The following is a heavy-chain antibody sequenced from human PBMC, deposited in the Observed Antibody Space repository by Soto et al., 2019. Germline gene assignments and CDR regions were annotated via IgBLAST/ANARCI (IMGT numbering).Heavy chain of an antibody. CDR2: INTDGTST. J-gene: IGHJ4*02. V-gene: IGHV3-74*01. D-gene: IGHD3-10*01. Sequence: PGGTLRLSCAASGFTFSNHWRHWVRQAPGKGQVWVSRINTDGTSTSYADSVKGRFTISRDNAKNTLYLQMNSLRAEDTAVYYCARDTSGLSYWGQGTRVTVSS. CDR1: GFTFSNHW. CDR3: ARDTSGLSY.